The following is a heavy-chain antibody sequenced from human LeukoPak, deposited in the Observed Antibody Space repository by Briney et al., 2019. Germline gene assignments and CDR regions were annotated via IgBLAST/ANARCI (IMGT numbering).Heavy chain of an antibody. CDR2: MNPNSGNT. V-gene: IGHV1-8*01. Sequence: ASVKVSCKASGYTFTSYDIHWVRQATGQGLEWMGWMNPNSGNTGYAQKFQGRVTMNRNTSISTAYMELSSLRSEDTAVYYCARASKKGATRGVRRYYYYMDVWGKGTTVTISS. J-gene: IGHJ6*03. D-gene: IGHD1-26*01. CDR3: ARASKKGATRGVRRYYYYMDV. CDR1: GYTFTSYD.